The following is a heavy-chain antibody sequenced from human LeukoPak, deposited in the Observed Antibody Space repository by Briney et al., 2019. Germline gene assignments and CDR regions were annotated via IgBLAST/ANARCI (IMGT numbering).Heavy chain of an antibody. CDR3: ARLGVFYCSGGSCYPDAFDI. D-gene: IGHD2-15*01. CDR2: ICYSEST. V-gene: IGHV4-59*08. J-gene: IGHJ3*02. CDR1: GGSISSYY. Sequence: SETLSLTCTVSGGSISSYYWSWIRQPPGKGLEWIGYICYSESTNYNPSLKSRVTISVDTSKNQFSLKLSSVTAADTAVYYCARLGVFYCSGGSCYPDAFDIWGQGTMVTVSS.